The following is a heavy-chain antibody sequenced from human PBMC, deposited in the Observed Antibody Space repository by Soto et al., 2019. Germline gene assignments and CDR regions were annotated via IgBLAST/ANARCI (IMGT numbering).Heavy chain of an antibody. V-gene: IGHV3-30-3*01. CDR1: GFTFSSYA. Sequence: QVQLVESGGGVVQPGRSLRLSCAASGFTFSSYAMHWVRQAPGKGLEWVAVISYDGSNKYYADSVKGRFTISRDNSKNTLYLQMNSLRAEDTAVYYCARVFGRAARHLYFDYWGKGTLVTVSS. D-gene: IGHD6-6*01. CDR2: ISYDGSNK. J-gene: IGHJ4*02. CDR3: ARVFGRAARHLYFDY.